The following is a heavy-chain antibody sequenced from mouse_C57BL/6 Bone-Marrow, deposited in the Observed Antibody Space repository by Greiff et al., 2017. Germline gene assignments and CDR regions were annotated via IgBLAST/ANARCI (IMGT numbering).Heavy chain of an antibody. Sequence: QVQLKESGPGILQPSQTLSLTCSFSGFSLSTFGMGVGWLRQPSGKGLEWLAHIWWDDDKYYNPALKSRPTISKDTSKNQVFLMLALVDTAATATYYCARIEEFITTVASFDVWGTGTTVTVSS. CDR2: IWWDDDK. J-gene: IGHJ1*03. V-gene: IGHV8-8*01. CDR3: ARIEEFITTVASFDV. CDR1: GFSLSTFGMG. D-gene: IGHD1-1*01.